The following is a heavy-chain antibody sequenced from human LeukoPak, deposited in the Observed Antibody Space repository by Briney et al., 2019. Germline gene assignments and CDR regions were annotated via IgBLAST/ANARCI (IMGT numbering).Heavy chain of an antibody. CDR2: VSANNGDT. V-gene: IGHV1-18*01. J-gene: IGHJ5*01. CDR1: GYTFVSFG. CDR3: ARDRRDWVDS. Sequence: ASVKVSCKASGYTFVSFGITWVRQAPGQGLEWMGWVSANNGDTIYTEKFQDRVTMTTDTSTNTAYLEVRSLRSDDTAVYYCARDRRDWVDSWGQGTLVTVSS.